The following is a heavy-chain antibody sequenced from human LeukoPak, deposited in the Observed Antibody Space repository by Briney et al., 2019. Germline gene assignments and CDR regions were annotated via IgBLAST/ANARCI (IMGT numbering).Heavy chain of an antibody. CDR3: AKDRDTFNSYYYGMDV. D-gene: IGHD3-16*01. CDR2: ISWDGGST. J-gene: IGHJ6*04. V-gene: IGHV3-43D*04. CDR1: GFTFDDYA. Sequence: PGGSLRLSCAASGFTFDDYAMHWVRQAPGKGLEWVSLISWDGGSTYYADSVKGRFTISRDNSKNSLYLQMNSLGAEDTALYYCAKDRDTFNSYYYGMDVWGKGTTVTVSS.